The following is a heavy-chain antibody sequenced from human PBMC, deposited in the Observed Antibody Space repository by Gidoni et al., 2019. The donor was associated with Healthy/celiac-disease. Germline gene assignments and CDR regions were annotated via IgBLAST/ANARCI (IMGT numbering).Heavy chain of an antibody. J-gene: IGHJ6*03. Sequence: QVQLVQSGAAVKKPASSVKVSCKASVGTFSSYANSWVRQSPGQGLEWMGRNIPIFGTANYAKKFQDRVTITADESTSTAYMELSSLRSEDTAVYYCARGPLHDPYYYYYMDVWGKGTTVTVSS. CDR2: NIPIFGTA. V-gene: IGHV1-69*18. CDR3: ARGPLHDPYYYYYMDV. CDR1: VGTFSSYA.